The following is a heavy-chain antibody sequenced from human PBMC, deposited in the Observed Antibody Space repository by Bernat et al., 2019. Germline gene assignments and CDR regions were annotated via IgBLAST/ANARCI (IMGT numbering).Heavy chain of an antibody. CDR1: GFTFSSYA. D-gene: IGHD6-19*01. CDR2: ISGSGGTT. J-gene: IGHJ3*02. V-gene: IGHV3-23*01. CDR3: AKGFTGWYLRAFDI. Sequence: EVLLLESGGGLVQPGGSLRLSCPTSGFTFSSYAMSWVRQAPGKGLEWVSSISGSGGTTYYADSVRGRFAISRDNSRDTLYVQMNSLRAEDTAIYYCAKGFTGWYLRAFDIWGQGTMVTVSS.